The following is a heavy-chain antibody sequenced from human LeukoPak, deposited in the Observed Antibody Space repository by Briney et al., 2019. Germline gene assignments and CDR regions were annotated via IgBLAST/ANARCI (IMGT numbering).Heavy chain of an antibody. Sequence: GRSLRPSWAVSGLTLGNYGMSWVRHAAGEWLEWVAGISDSGGRTNYADSVKGRFTISRDNPKNTLYLQMNSLRAEDTAVYFCAKRGVVIRVILVGFHKEAYYFDSWGQGALVTVSS. D-gene: IGHD3-22*01. CDR3: AKRGVVIRVILVGFHKEAYYFDS. CDR1: GLTLGNYG. CDR2: ISDSGGRT. J-gene: IGHJ4*02. V-gene: IGHV3-23*01.